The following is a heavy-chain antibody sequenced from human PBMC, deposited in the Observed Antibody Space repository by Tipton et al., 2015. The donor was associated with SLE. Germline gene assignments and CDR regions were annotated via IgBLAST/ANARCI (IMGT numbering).Heavy chain of an antibody. CDR2: IYYTGSV. Sequence: TLSLTCTVSGGSINSGGYYWSWIRQHPGKGLEWIGYIYYTGSVFYNPSLKSRISISVDTSKNQFSLKLSSVTAADTAVYYCARGGVVTLTQFDYWGQGTLVTVSS. CDR3: ARGGVVTLTQFDY. CDR1: GGSINSGGYY. J-gene: IGHJ4*02. V-gene: IGHV4-31*03. D-gene: IGHD3-10*01.